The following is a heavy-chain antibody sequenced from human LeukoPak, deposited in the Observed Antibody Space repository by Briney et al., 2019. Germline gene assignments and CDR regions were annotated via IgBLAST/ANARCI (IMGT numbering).Heavy chain of an antibody. CDR1: GFTFSTYA. V-gene: IGHV3-23*01. J-gene: IGHJ4*02. Sequence: GGSLRLSCAASGFTFSTYAMSWVRQAPGKGLEWVSGLSGSGSSAYYADSVKGRFTISRDNSKNTLYLQMNSLRPEDTAVYYCAKGLTNLGDDWGQGTLVTVAS. CDR3: AKGLTNLGDD. D-gene: IGHD3-9*01. CDR2: LSGSGSSA.